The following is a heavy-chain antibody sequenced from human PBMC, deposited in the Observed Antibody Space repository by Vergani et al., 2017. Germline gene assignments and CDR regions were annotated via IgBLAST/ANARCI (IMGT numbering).Heavy chain of an antibody. D-gene: IGHD3-10*01. CDR2: INTNTGNP. V-gene: IGHV7-4-1*02. CDR3: ARDSVLLRFGEGYYYYYYGMDV. CDR1: GYTFTSYA. Sequence: QVQLVQSGSELKKPGASVKVSCKASGYTFTSYAMNWVRQAPGQGLEWMGWINTNTGNPTYAQGFTGRFVFSLDTSVSTAYLQISSLKAEDTAVYFCARDSVLLRFGEGYYYYYYGMDVWGQGTTVTVSS. J-gene: IGHJ6*02.